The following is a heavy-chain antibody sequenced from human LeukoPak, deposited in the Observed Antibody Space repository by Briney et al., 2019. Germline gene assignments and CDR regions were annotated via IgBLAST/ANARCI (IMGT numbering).Heavy chain of an antibody. D-gene: IGHD3-16*02. V-gene: IGHV4-34*01. CDR1: GGSFSGYY. CDR3: ARGAMITFGGVIVDAFDI. Sequence: SETLSLTCAVYGGSFSGYYWSWIRQPPGKGLEWIGEINHSGSTNYNPSLKSRVTISVDTSKNQFSLKLSSVTAADTAVYYCARGAMITFGGVIVDAFDIWGQRTMVTVSS. J-gene: IGHJ3*02. CDR2: INHSGST.